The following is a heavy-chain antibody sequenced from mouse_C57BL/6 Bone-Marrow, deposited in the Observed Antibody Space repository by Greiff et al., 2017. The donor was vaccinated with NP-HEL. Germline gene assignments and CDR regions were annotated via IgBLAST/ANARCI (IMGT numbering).Heavy chain of an antibody. Sequence: QVQLQQPGAELVKPGASVKLSCKASGYTFTSYYIHWVKQRPGQGLEWIGWIYPGSGNTKYNEKFKGKATLTADTSSSTAYMQLSSLTSEDSAVYYCARSITTVFDYWGQGTTLTVSS. J-gene: IGHJ2*01. V-gene: IGHV1-66*01. D-gene: IGHD1-1*01. CDR1: GYTFTSYY. CDR2: IYPGSGNT. CDR3: ARSITTVFDY.